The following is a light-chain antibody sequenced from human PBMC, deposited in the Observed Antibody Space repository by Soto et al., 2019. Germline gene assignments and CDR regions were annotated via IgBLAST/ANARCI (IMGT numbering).Light chain of an antibody. CDR2: LAS. V-gene: IGKV4-1*01. CDR3: QQDYSTPLT. Sequence: DIVLTQSPDSLAVSLGERATINCKSSQSVLYSSNNKNYLAWYQQKPGQPPKLLIYLASTRESGVPDRFSGSGSRTDFTLTISSLQAEDVAVYYCQQDYSTPLTFGGGTKVEIK. J-gene: IGKJ4*01. CDR1: QSVLYSSNNKNY.